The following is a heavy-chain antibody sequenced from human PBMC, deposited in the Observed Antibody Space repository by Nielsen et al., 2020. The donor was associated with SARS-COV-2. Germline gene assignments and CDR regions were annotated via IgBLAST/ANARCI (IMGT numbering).Heavy chain of an antibody. CDR1: GFSVEDYD. V-gene: IGHV3-9*01. J-gene: IGHJ4*02. CDR2: FSWNGASI. CDR3: ARDGPTRATATDY. Sequence: SLKISCAASGFSVEDYDIHWVRQVPGRGLEWVSGFSWNGASIGYADSVKGRFTLSRDNSKNTLFLQMNSLRPEDTAVYFCARDGPTRATATDYWGQGTLVTVS. D-gene: IGHD2-2*01.